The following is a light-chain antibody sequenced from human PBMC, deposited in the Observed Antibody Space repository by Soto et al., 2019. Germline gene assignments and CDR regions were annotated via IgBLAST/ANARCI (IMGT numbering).Light chain of an antibody. CDR1: QSVSSSY. V-gene: IGKV3-20*01. Sequence: EIVMTQSPGTLSLSPGERATLSCRASQSVSSSYLALYQQKPGQAPNLLIFGASHRAPDIPDRFSGSGSGTDFTLTISRLEPEDFAVYYCQQYGSSIQTFGQGTKVDIK. J-gene: IGKJ1*01. CDR2: GAS. CDR3: QQYGSSIQT.